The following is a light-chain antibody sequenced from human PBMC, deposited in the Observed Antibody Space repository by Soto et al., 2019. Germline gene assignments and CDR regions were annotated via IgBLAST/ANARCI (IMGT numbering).Light chain of an antibody. V-gene: IGKV3-15*01. CDR2: GAS. CDR1: QSVTSN. CDR3: QHYNNWPPMYT. J-gene: IGKJ2*01. Sequence: EIVMAQAPATLSVSPGERDTLSCRASQSVTSNLAWYQHKPGQAPRLLIYGASTRATGIPARFSGSGSGTEFTLTISSLQSEDFAVYYCQHYNNWPPMYTFGQGTNLEIK.